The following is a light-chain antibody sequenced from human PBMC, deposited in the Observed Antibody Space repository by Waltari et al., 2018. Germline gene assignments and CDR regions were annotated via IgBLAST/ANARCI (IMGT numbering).Light chain of an antibody. CDR1: QSVGRY. Sequence: ATLSFRASQSVGRYLAWYQQKPGQAPRLLIYDASTRATGIPDRFSGSGSGTDFSLTISRLESEDFAVYYCQKYVNLPATFGQGTKVEIK. V-gene: IGKV3-20*01. CDR2: DAS. J-gene: IGKJ1*01. CDR3: QKYVNLPAT.